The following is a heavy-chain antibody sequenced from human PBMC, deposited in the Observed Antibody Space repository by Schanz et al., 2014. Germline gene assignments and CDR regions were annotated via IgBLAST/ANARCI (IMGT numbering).Heavy chain of an antibody. CDR2: IHYSGST. CDR3: ARLNYDSSGYPYYYGMDV. V-gene: IGHV4-59*08. CDR1: GGSIRNYY. J-gene: IGHJ6*02. D-gene: IGHD3-22*01. Sequence: QVPLQESGPGLVKPSETLSLTCSVSGGSIRNYYWNWIRQPPGKGVEWIGYIHYSGSTNYNPSLESRVAMSVATSKNQFSLKLSSVTAADTAVYYCARLNYDSSGYPYYYGMDVWGQGTTVTVSS.